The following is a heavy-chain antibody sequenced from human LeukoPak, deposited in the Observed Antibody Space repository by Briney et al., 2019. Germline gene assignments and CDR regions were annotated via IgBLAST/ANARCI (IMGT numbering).Heavy chain of an antibody. V-gene: IGHV4-59*01. J-gene: IGHJ4*02. D-gene: IGHD4-17*01. CDR3: AREGRQDYVYFAD. Sequence: PSETLSLTCTVSGGSISSYYWSWIRQPPGKGLEWIGYINYSGSTNYNPSLKSRVTMSVDTSKNQFSLKLSSVTAADTAMYYCAREGRQDYVYFADWGQGSLVTVSS. CDR1: GGSISSYY. CDR2: INYSGST.